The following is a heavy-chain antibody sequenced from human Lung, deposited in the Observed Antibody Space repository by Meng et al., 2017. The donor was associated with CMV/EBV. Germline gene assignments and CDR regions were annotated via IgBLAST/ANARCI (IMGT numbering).Heavy chain of an antibody. Sequence: SXKISCAASGFTFDDYAMHWVRQAPGKGLEWVSGISWNSGSIGYADSVKGRFTISRDNAKNSLYLQMNSLRAEDTALYYCAKGSSNYDSLTDRGQGTLVTVSS. CDR3: AKGSSNYDSLTD. J-gene: IGHJ4*02. CDR2: ISWNSGSI. V-gene: IGHV3-9*01. D-gene: IGHD3-9*01. CDR1: GFTFDDYA.